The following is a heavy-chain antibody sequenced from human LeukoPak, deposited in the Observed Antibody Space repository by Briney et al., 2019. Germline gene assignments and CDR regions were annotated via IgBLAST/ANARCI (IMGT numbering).Heavy chain of an antibody. CDR2: IRGKDKNDAT. Sequence: GGSLRLSCAASGFTSSSAAIHWVRQTSGKGLEWVGRIRGKDKNDATVYAESVKGRFTISRDDSKNTVFLQMNSLKSDDTAVYYCARSSSADRTWCWFDPWGQGTLVIVSS. CDR3: ARSSSADRTWCWFDP. V-gene: IGHV3-73*01. D-gene: IGHD2-15*01. J-gene: IGHJ5*02. CDR1: GFTSSSAA.